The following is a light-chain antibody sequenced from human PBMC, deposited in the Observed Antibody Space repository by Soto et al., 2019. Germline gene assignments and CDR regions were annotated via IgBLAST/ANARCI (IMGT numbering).Light chain of an antibody. Sequence: QSALTQPASVSGSPGQSITISCTGTSSDVGGYNFVCWFQQHPGKVPKLLIYEVSNRPSGVSNRFSGSKSGNTASLTISGLQAEDEADYDCTSYTKTSPLVFGTGTKLTVL. CDR1: SSDVGGYNF. CDR3: TSYTKTSPLV. CDR2: EVS. J-gene: IGLJ1*01. V-gene: IGLV2-14*01.